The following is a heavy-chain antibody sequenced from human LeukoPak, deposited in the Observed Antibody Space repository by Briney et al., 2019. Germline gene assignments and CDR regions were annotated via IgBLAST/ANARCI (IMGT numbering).Heavy chain of an antibody. J-gene: IGHJ4*02. CDR2: IIPIFGTA. V-gene: IGHV1-69*13. Sequence: SVKVSCKASGGTFSSYAISWVRQAPGQGLEWMGGIIPIFGTANYAQKFQGRVTITADESTSAAYMELSSLRSEDTAVYYCASDRQYYFDYWGQGTLVTVSS. CDR1: GGTFSSYA. CDR3: ASDRQYYFDY. D-gene: IGHD4-11*01.